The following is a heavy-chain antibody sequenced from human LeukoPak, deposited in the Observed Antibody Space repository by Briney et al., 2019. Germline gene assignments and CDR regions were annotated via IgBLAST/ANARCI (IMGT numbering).Heavy chain of an antibody. CDR2: INPSGGST. CDR3: ARDPAVRAAAGYYYYYMDV. J-gene: IGHJ6*03. CDR1: GYTFTSYY. V-gene: IGHV1-46*01. D-gene: IGHD6-13*01. Sequence: GASVKVSCKASGYTFTSYYMHWVRQAPGQGLEWMGIINPSGGSTSYAQKFQGRVTMTRDMSTSTVYMELSSLRSEDTAVYYCARDPAVRAAAGYYYYYMDVWGKGTTVTVSS.